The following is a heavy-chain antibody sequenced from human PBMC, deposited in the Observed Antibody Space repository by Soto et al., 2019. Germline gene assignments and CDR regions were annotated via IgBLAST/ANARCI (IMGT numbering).Heavy chain of an antibody. Sequence: QVQLVQSGAEVRKPGSSVKVSCKASGDTYSHYGMRWVRQAPGQGLEWMGGIIPVSGRTQYAQRFQGRLTFNADDSTGTAYMEWSSLRSEDTAIYYCGTEKRGDDSLLDYWGQGTLVTVSS. CDR2: IIPVSGRT. CDR1: GDTYSHYG. CDR3: GTEKRGDDSLLDY. V-gene: IGHV1-69*01. D-gene: IGHD5-12*01. J-gene: IGHJ4*02.